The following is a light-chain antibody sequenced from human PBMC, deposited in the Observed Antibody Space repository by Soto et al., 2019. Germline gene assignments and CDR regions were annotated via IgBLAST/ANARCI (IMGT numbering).Light chain of an antibody. Sequence: EIVLTQSPGTLSLSPGERATLSCRASQRVSSNYLAWYQQKPGQAPRLLIYGASSRATGIPDRFSGSGSGTDFTLTISRLEPEDFAVYYCQQYGSPPLTFGPGNKVDVK. CDR1: QRVSSNY. J-gene: IGKJ3*01. CDR2: GAS. CDR3: QQYGSPPLT. V-gene: IGKV3-20*01.